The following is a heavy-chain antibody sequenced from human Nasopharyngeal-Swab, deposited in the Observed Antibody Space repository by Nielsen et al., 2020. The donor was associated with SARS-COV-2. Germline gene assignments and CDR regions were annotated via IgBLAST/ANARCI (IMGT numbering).Heavy chain of an antibody. CDR2: ISGSGDTT. CDR3: AKAPYLRGLDV. V-gene: IGHV3-23*01. Sequence: GGSLRLSCAASGFTFSSYAMSWVRQAPGKGLEWVSIISGSGDTTYYADSVNDRFTISRDNSKNTLYPQMNSLRVEDTALYYCAKAPYLRGLDVWGQGTTVTVSS. D-gene: IGHD2-21*01. CDR1: GFTFSSYA. J-gene: IGHJ6*02.